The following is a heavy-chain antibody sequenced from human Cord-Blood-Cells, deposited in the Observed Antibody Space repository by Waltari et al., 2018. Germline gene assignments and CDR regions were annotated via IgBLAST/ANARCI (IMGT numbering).Heavy chain of an antibody. J-gene: IGHJ3*02. D-gene: IGHD2-8*01. V-gene: IGHV3-7*01. CDR2: IKQDGSEK. Sequence: EVQLVESGGGLVQPGGSLRLSCAASGLTFSSYWMSWVRQAPGKGLEWVANIKQDGSEKYYVDSVKGRFTISRDNAKNSLYLQMNSLRAEDTAVYYCASTNDAFDIWGQGTMFTVSS. CDR3: ASTNDAFDI. CDR1: GLTFSSYW.